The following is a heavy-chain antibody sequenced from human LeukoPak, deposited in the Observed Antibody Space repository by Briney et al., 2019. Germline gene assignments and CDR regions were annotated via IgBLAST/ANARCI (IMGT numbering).Heavy chain of an antibody. CDR1: GYSISSGYY. CDR2: INHSGST. Sequence: SETLSLTCAVSGYSISSGYYWGWIRQPPGKGLEWIGSINHSGSTYYNPSLKSRVTISIDTSKNQFSLNLSSVTAADTAVNYCSRGGNFAFWGQGTLVTVSS. V-gene: IGHV4-38-2*01. J-gene: IGHJ4*02. CDR3: SRGGNFAF.